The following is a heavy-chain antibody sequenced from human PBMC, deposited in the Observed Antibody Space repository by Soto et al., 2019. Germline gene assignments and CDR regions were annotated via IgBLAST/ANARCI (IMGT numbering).Heavy chain of an antibody. J-gene: IGHJ6*02. CDR3: ARDWNSVRKSYYFYGMDV. V-gene: IGHV3-33*01. CDR2: IWYDGSNK. Sequence: QVQLVESGGGVVQPGRSLRLSCAASGFSFSSYGMHWVRQAPGKGLEWLAVIWYDGSNKYYADSVKGRFTISRDIPKNTRYLQMSSLRAEDTAVFYCARDWNSVRKSYYFYGMDVWGQGTTVTVSS. D-gene: IGHD3-10*01. CDR1: GFSFSSYG.